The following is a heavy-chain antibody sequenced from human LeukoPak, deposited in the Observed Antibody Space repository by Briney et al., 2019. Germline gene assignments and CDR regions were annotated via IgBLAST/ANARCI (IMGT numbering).Heavy chain of an antibody. V-gene: IGHV1-46*01. J-gene: IGHJ3*02. CDR2: INSRDGST. CDR3: ARGYYYDNSAYYKAFDI. D-gene: IGHD3-22*01. Sequence: ASVKVSCKASGYTVTSYYMHWVRQAPGQGLEWMGIINSRDGSTSYAQKFQGRVTVTRDTSTSTVYMELSSLRSEDTAVYYCARGYYYDNSAYYKAFDIWGQGTMVTVSS. CDR1: GYTVTSYY.